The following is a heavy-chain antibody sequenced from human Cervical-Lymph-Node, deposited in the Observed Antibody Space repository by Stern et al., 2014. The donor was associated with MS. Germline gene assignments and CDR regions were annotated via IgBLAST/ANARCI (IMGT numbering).Heavy chain of an antibody. CDR3: ARRDYYDTSTYYDDAFDI. CDR1: GGSISTYY. V-gene: IGHV4-59*01. Sequence: QVQLQESGPGLVKASETLSLTCTVSGGSISTYYWTWIRQPPGKGLAWIGEISYSGHTNYNPSLKSRVTLSVDTSKNQFSLKLSSVTAADTAVYYCARRDYYDTSTYYDDAFDIWGQGTMVTVSS. D-gene: IGHD3-22*01. CDR2: ISYSGHT. J-gene: IGHJ3*02.